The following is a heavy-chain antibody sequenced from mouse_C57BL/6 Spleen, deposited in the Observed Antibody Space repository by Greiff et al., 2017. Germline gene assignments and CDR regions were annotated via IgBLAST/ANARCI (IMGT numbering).Heavy chain of an antibody. CDR2: IDPSDSYT. CDR3: TREGNLYYFDY. V-gene: IGHV1-50*01. D-gene: IGHD3-3*01. J-gene: IGHJ2*01. Sequence: QVQLQQPGAELVKPGASVKLSCKASGYTFTSYWMQWVKQRPGQGLEWIGEIDPSDSYTNYNQKFKGKATLTVDTSSRTAYMQLSSLTAEDSAVYCGTREGNLYYFDYWGQGTTLTVSS. CDR1: GYTFTSYW.